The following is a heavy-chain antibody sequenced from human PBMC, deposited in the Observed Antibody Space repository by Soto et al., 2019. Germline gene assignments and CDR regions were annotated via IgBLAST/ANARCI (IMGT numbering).Heavy chain of an antibody. J-gene: IGHJ6*02. CDR3: ARRQISPPTRGAASARGGRDV. V-gene: IGHV3-33*01. D-gene: IGHD6-13*01. CDR1: GFNFNNYG. Sequence: QVQLVESGGGVVQPGRSLRLSCAASGFNFNNYGMHWVRQAPGKGLEWVAVIWNDGNGYYYANSVKGRFTISRDNSKNTVFLQMSSLRAEDTAVYYCARRQISPPTRGAASARGGRDVWGQGTTVTVSS. CDR2: IWNDGNGY.